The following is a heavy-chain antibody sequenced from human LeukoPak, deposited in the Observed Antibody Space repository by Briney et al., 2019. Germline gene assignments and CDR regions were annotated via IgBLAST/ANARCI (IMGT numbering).Heavy chain of an antibody. CDR1: GYTLTELS. V-gene: IGHV1-24*01. D-gene: IGHD2-15*01. Sequence: ASVKVSCKVSGYTLTELSMHWVRQAPGKGLEWMGGFDPEDGETIYAQKFQGRVTMTEDTSTDTVYMELSSLRSEDTAVYYCATGYCSGGSCYWDWFDPWGQGTLVTVSS. J-gene: IGHJ5*02. CDR3: ATGYCSGGSCYWDWFDP. CDR2: FDPEDGET.